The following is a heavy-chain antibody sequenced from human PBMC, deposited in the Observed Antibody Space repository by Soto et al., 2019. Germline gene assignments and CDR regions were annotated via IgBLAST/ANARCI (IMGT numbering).Heavy chain of an antibody. D-gene: IGHD4-17*01. CDR1: GYTFTSYA. Sequence: GAPVKVSCKASGYTFTSYAMHWVRQAPGQRLEWMGWINAGNGNTKYSQKFQGRVTITRDTSASTAYMELSSLRSEDTAVYYCARDGGTTVNTFDYCGEGTLVTVSS. CDR2: INAGNGNT. J-gene: IGHJ4*02. CDR3: ARDGGTTVNTFDY. V-gene: IGHV1-3*01.